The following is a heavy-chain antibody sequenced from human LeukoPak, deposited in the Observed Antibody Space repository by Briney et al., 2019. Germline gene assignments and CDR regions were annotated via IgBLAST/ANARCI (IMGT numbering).Heavy chain of an antibody. CDR1: GGSISSSNW. CDR2: IYHSGST. CDR3: ARDPGSGWFRGMDV. D-gene: IGHD6-19*01. V-gene: IGHV4-4*02. J-gene: IGHJ6*02. Sequence: SETLSLTCAVSGGSISSSNWWSWVRQPPGKGLEWIGEIYHSGSTNYNPSLKSRVTISVGKSKNQFSLKLSSVTAADTAVYYCARDPGSGWFRGMDVWGQGTTVTVSS.